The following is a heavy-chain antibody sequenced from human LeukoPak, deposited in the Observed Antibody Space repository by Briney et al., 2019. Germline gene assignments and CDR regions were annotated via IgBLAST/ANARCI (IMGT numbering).Heavy chain of an antibody. D-gene: IGHD6-19*01. V-gene: IGHV3-23*01. J-gene: IGHJ1*01. CDR2: ISGSGGST. CDR3: ATDRGWYFQY. Sequence: GGSLRLSCAASRFASSSYAMGWGRQAPGKGLEWVSSISGSGGSTYDADSVKGRFTISRDNSKSTLYLQMNSPSAEDTAVFSCATDRGWYFQYWGQGTLVTVSS. CDR1: RFASSSYA.